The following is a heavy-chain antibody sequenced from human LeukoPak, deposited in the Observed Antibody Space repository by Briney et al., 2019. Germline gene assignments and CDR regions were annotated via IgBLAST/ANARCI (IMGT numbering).Heavy chain of an antibody. CDR2: ISGSGGST. CDR3: AKWTAVVVTATTYFDY. CDR1: GFTFSSYA. D-gene: IGHD2-21*02. V-gene: IGHV3-23*01. J-gene: IGHJ4*02. Sequence: GGSLRLSCAASGFTFSSYAMSWVRQAPEKGLEWVSAISGSGGSTYYADSVKGRFTISRDNSKNTLYLQMNSLRAEDTAVYYCAKWTAVVVTATTYFDYWGQGTLVTVSS.